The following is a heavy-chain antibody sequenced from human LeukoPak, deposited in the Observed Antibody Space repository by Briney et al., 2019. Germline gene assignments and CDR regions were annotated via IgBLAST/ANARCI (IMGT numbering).Heavy chain of an antibody. V-gene: IGHV3-30*18. CDR1: GFTFSSYG. Sequence: PGGSLRLSCAASGFTFSSYGMHWVRQAPGKGLEWVAVISYDGSNKYYADSVKGRFTISRDNSKNTLYLRMNSLRAEDTAVYYCAKGKGYCSGGSCPKSHDAFDIWGQGTMVTVSS. CDR2: ISYDGSNK. CDR3: AKGKGYCSGGSCPKSHDAFDI. D-gene: IGHD2-15*01. J-gene: IGHJ3*02.